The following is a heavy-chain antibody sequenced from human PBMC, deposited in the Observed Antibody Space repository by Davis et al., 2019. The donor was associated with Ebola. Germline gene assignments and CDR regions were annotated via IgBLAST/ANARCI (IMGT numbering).Heavy chain of an antibody. D-gene: IGHD1-14*01. CDR2: IWYDGSNK. Sequence: GGSLRLSCAASGFPFSSYGMHWVRQAPGKGLEWVAVIWYDGSNKYYADSVKGRFTISRDNSKNTLYLQMNSLRAEDTAVYYCARVEPQGAFDIWGQGTMVTVSS. J-gene: IGHJ3*02. V-gene: IGHV3-33*01. CDR1: GFPFSSYG. CDR3: ARVEPQGAFDI.